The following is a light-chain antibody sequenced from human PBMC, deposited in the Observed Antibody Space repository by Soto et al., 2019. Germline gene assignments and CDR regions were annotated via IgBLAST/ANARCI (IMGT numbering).Light chain of an antibody. CDR3: AVWDDSLNGFFV. V-gene: IGLV1-44*01. Sequence: QSVLTQPPSASGTPRQRATISCSGRSSNIGSNSVSWYQQLPGTAPKLLIYYDNQRPSGVPDRFSGSKSGTSASLAISGLRSEDEADYFCAVWDDSLNGFFVFGTGTKVTVL. CDR1: SSNIGSNS. CDR2: YDN. J-gene: IGLJ1*01.